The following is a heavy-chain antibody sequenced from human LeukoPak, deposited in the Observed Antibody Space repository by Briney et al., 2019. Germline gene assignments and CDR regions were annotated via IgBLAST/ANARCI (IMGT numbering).Heavy chain of an antibody. CDR2: IKQDGSEK. J-gene: IGHJ4*02. V-gene: IGHV3-7*01. D-gene: IGHD3-10*01. CDR1: GFTFSSYW. Sequence: GGSLRLSCAASGFTFSSYWMSWVRQAPGKGLEWVANIKQDGSEKYYMDSVKGRFTISRDNAKNSLYLQMNSLRAEDTAVYYCARDSLWFGELNNYWGQGTLVTVSS. CDR3: ARDSLWFGELNNY.